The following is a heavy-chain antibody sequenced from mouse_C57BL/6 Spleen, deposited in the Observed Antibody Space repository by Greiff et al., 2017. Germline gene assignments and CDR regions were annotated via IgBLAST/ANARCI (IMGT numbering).Heavy chain of an antibody. Sequence: DVKLVESGEGLVKPGGSLKLSCAASGFTFSSYAMSWVRQTPEKRLEWVAYISSGGDYIYYADTVKGRFTISRDNARNTLYLQMSSLKSEDTAMYYCTNSLYYDGSSFHYYAMDYWGQGTSVTVSS. CDR3: TNSLYYDGSSFHYYAMDY. CDR1: GFTFSSYA. D-gene: IGHD1-1*01. CDR2: ISSGGDYI. J-gene: IGHJ4*01. V-gene: IGHV5-9-1*02.